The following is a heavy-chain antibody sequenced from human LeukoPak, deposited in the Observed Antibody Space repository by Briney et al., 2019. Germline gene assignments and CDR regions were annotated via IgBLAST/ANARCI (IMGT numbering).Heavy chain of an antibody. CDR1: GYTFTGYY. Sequence: ASVKVSCKASGYTFTGYYMHWVRQAPGQGLEWMGWINPNSGGTNYAQKFQGRVTMTRDTSISTAYMELSRLRSDDTAVYYCARRGYPGYYYYYYYMDVWGKGTTVTVSS. CDR2: INPNSGGT. J-gene: IGHJ6*03. CDR3: ARRGYPGYYYYYYYMDV. V-gene: IGHV1-2*02. D-gene: IGHD5-18*01.